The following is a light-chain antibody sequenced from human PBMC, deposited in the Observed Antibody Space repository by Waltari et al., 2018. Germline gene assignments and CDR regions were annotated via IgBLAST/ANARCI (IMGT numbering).Light chain of an antibody. Sequence: EIVLTQSPGTLSLSPGERANLSCRASQSVSSSYLAWYQQKPGQAPRLLIYGASSRATGIPDRVSGSGSGTDFTLTISRLEPEDFAVYYCQQYGSSPLTFGGGTKVEIK. CDR3: QQYGSSPLT. CDR1: QSVSSSY. CDR2: GAS. V-gene: IGKV3-20*01. J-gene: IGKJ4*01.